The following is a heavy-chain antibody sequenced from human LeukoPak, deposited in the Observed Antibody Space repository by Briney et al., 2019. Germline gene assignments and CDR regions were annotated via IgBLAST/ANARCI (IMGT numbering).Heavy chain of an antibody. CDR1: RFSFGSNG. J-gene: IGHJ4*02. CDR3: AKDRGGYYGSGGYHNPLIDY. CDR2: ISNDGSNK. V-gene: IGHV3-30*18. D-gene: IGHD3-10*01. Sequence: GGSLRLSCAASRFSFGSNGMHWVRQAPGKGLEWVAVISNDGSNKFYADSVKGRFTISRDNSKNTLYVQMNSLRVEDTAVYYCAKDRGGYYGSGGYHNPLIDYWGQGTLVTVSS.